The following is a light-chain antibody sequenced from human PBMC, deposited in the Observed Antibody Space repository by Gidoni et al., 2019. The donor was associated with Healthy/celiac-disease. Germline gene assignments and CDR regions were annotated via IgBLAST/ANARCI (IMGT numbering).Light chain of an antibody. J-gene: IGLJ2*01. CDR1: ALPKQY. Sequence: SYELTQHPSVSVSPGQTAMITCSGDALPKQYAYWYQQKPGQAPMLLIYKDSERPSGIPERFSGSSSGTTVTLTISGVQAEDEADYYCQSADSSGTYQVFGGGTKLTVL. CDR2: KDS. CDR3: QSADSSGTYQV. V-gene: IGLV3-25*03.